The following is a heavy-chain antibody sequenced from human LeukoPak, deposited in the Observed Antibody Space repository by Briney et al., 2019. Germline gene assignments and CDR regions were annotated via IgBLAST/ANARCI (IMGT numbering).Heavy chain of an antibody. CDR3: ARSDCNSIHCYVRDY. D-gene: IGHD2/OR15-2a*01. J-gene: IGHJ4*02. CDR1: VFTFSVHA. V-gene: IGHV3-23*01. Sequence: PRGSLRLSCAASVFTFSVHAMSCVCAAPRKGLERVSLICGSCATTSNADPVKGRFDISRDNSKNTLFLQMNSLRAEDTAVYYCARSDCNSIHCYVRDYWGQGTLVTVSS. CDR2: ICGSCATT.